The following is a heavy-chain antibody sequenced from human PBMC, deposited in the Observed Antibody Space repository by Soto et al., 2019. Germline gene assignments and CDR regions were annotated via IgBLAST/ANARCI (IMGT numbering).Heavy chain of an antibody. Sequence: VQLVESGGGLVQPGGSLRLSCAASGFAFGSYWMHWVRQAPGKGLVWVSRISQDGAIATQADSVKGRFTISRDNDKNTLFLQMTSLRADDTAVYYCLRDQRHWNEFADQWGQGTLVTVSS. CDR3: LRDQRHWNEFADQ. CDR2: ISQDGAIA. J-gene: IGHJ4*02. V-gene: IGHV3-74*01. D-gene: IGHD1-1*01. CDR1: GFAFGSYW.